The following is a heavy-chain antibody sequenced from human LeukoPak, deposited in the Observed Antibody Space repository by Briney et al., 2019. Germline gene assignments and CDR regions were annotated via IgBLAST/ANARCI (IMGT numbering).Heavy chain of an antibody. CDR3: ARDSVSGIQLWLQF. CDR2: IYTSGST. CDR1: GGSISSYY. Sequence: SETLSLTCTVSGGSISSYYWSWIRQPAGKGLEWIGRIYTSGSTNYNPSLKSRVTMSVDTSKNQFSLKLSSVTAADTAVYYCARDSVSGIQLWLQFWGQGTLVTVSS. D-gene: IGHD5-18*01. V-gene: IGHV4-4*07. J-gene: IGHJ4*02.